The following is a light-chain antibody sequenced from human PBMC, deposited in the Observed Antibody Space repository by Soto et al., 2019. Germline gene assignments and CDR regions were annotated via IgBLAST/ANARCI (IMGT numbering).Light chain of an antibody. CDR3: QQRSNWIT. Sequence: EIVFTQSPSTLSLSPGERATLSCRASQSVSSYLAWYQQKPGQAPRLLIYDASNRATGIPARFSGSGSGTDFTLTISSLEPEDFAVYYCQQRSNWITFGQGTRLEI. J-gene: IGKJ5*01. CDR2: DAS. V-gene: IGKV3-11*01. CDR1: QSVSSY.